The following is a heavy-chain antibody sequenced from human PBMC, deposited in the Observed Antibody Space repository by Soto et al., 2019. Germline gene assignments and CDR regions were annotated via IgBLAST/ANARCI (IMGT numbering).Heavy chain of an antibody. Sequence: QAQLVESGGGVVQSGGSLRLSCAASGFTFSSYAMHWVRQAPGKGLEWVAVISYDASYKYYADSVKGRFTISRDYSKNTLYLQMNSLRAEDTALYYCARDHYYDSSCYYNYWYFDLWGRGTLVTVSS. J-gene: IGHJ2*01. V-gene: IGHV3-30-3*01. D-gene: IGHD3-22*01. CDR1: GFTFSSYA. CDR3: ARDHYYDSSCYYNYWYFDL. CDR2: ISYDASYK.